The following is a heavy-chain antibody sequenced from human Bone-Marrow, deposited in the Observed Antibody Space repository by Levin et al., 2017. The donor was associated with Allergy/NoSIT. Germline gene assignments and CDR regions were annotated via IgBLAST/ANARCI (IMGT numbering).Heavy chain of an antibody. CDR2: IKSKTDGGTT. CDR3: TTPLINFPYCSSTSCYEYYYYYMDV. CDR1: GFTFSNAW. D-gene: IGHD2-2*01. J-gene: IGHJ6*03. V-gene: IGHV3-15*01. Sequence: GSLRLSCAASGFTFSNAWMSWVRQAPGKGLEWVGRIKSKTDGGTTDYAAPVKGRFTISRDDSKNTLYLQMNSLKTEDTAVYYCTTPLINFPYCSSTSCYEYYYYYMDVWGKGTTVTVSS.